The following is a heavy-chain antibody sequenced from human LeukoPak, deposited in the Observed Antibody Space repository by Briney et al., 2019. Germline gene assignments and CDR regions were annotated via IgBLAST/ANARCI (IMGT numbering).Heavy chain of an antibody. D-gene: IGHD5-18*01. J-gene: IGHJ4*02. CDR1: GGSISSGGYS. CDR2: IYHSGST. V-gene: IGHV4-30-2*05. CDR3: ARENGYGLSFFDY. Sequence: SQTLSLTCAVSGGSISSGGYSWSWIRQPPGKGLEWIGYIYHSGSTYYNPSLKSRVTISVDTSKNQFSLKLSSVTAADTAVYYCARENGYGLSFFDYWGQGTLVTVSS.